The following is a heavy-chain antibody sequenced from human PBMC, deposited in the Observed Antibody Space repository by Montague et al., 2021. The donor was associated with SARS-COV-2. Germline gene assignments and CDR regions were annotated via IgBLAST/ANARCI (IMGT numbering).Heavy chain of an antibody. CDR3: ARDWSRNLDV. Sequence: SLRLSCAASGFTFSSYAMHWVRQAPGKGLEWVAVISYDGSNKYYADSVKGRFTISRDNSKNTLYLQMNSLRAEDTAVYYCARDWSRNLDVWGKGTTVTVSS. CDR2: ISYDGSNK. J-gene: IGHJ6*04. D-gene: IGHD1-14*01. CDR1: GFTFSSYA. V-gene: IGHV3-30-3*01.